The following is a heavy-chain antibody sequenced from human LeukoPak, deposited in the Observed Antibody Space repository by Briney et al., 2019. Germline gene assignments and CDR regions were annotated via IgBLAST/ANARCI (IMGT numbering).Heavy chain of an antibody. D-gene: IGHD3-10*01. CDR2: IIPIFGTA. V-gene: IGHV1-69*13. Sequence: SVKVSCKASGGTFSSHAISWVRQAPGQGLEWMGGIIPIFGTANYAQKFQGRVTITADELTSTAYMELSSLRSEDTAVYYCAREERITMVRGIPNWFDPWGQGTLVTVSS. J-gene: IGHJ5*02. CDR3: AREERITMVRGIPNWFDP. CDR1: GGTFSSHA.